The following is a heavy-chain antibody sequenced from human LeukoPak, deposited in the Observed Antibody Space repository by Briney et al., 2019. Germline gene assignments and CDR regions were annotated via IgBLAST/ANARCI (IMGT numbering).Heavy chain of an antibody. D-gene: IGHD6-19*01. V-gene: IGHV1-46*01. Sequence: GASVKVSCKASGYTFTTHCRHWVRQAPGQGLEWMGIINPSGGTTNYAQKFQGRVTMTRDTSTTTFYMELSSLRSEDTAVYYCARGCPGSGWSFDDCGQATLVTVSS. CDR3: ARGCPGSGWSFDD. CDR2: INPSGGTT. CDR1: GYTFTTHC. J-gene: IGHJ4*02.